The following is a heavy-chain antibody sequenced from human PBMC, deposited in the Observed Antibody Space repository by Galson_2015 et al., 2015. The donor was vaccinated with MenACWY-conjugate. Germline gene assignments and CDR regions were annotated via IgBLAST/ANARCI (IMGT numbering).Heavy chain of an antibody. D-gene: IGHD6-6*01. CDR2: ITSSSSSI. Sequence: LRLSCAASGFTFSSYAMNWVRQAPGKGLEWISYITSSSSSIYYADSVKGRFTVSRDNAKNSLYLQMNSLRDEDTALYYCARDSAARYWGQGTLVTVSS. CDR3: ARDSAARY. V-gene: IGHV3-48*02. J-gene: IGHJ4*02. CDR1: GFTFSSYA.